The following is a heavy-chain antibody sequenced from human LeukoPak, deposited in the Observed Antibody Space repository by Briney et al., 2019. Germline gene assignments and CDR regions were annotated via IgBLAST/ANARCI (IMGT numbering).Heavy chain of an antibody. CDR3: AREDHSYGFPGAYYFDY. CDR2: IYTSGSS. V-gene: IGHV4-4*07. Sequence: SETLSLTCTVAGGSISSYYWSWIRQPAGKGLEWIGRIYTSGSSNYNPPLKSRVTISVDTSKNQFSLKLSSVTAADTAVYYCAREDHSYGFPGAYYFDYWGQGTLVTVSS. CDR1: GGSISSYY. J-gene: IGHJ4*02. D-gene: IGHD5-18*01.